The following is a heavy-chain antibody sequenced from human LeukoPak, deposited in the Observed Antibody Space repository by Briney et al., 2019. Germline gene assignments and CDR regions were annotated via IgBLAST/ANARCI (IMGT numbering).Heavy chain of an antibody. Sequence: PSETLSLTCTVSGGSISSYYWSWIRQPPGKGLEWIGYIYYSGSTNYNPSLKSRVTISVDTSKNQFSLKLSSVTAADTAVYYCARVGQWPYFDYWGQGTLVTVSS. CDR1: GGSISSYY. CDR2: IYYSGST. J-gene: IGHJ4*02. D-gene: IGHD6-19*01. V-gene: IGHV4-59*01. CDR3: ARVGQWPYFDY.